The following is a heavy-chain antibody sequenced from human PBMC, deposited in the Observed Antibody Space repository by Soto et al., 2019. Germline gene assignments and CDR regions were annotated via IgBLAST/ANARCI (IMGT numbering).Heavy chain of an antibody. V-gene: IGHV3-23*01. CDR3: AKNNWLEY. Sequence: LRPSCASSGFTFSSAPMSCVRQAPGKGLEWVSSISIGGDNTYYADSVKERVTIARDSSKNTVYLQMNSLRAEDTAIDYCAKNNWLEYSGQGTLVTVSS. J-gene: IGHJ4*02. CDR1: GFTFSSAP. CDR2: ISIGGDNT.